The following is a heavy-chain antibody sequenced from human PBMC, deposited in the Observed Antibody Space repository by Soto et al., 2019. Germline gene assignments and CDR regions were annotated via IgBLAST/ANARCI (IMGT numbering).Heavy chain of an antibody. J-gene: IGHJ6*02. CDR2: IYYSGST. D-gene: IGHD3-3*01. CDR1: GGSISSYY. CDR3: ARGGLEYYDFWSGYYRPNYYYYGMDV. Sequence: LSLTCTVSGGSISSYYWSWIRRPPGKGLEWIGYIYYSGSTNYNPSLKSRVTISVDTSKNQFSLKLSSVTAADTAVYYCARGGLEYYDFWSGYYRPNYYYYGMDVWGQGTTVTVSS. V-gene: IGHV4-59*01.